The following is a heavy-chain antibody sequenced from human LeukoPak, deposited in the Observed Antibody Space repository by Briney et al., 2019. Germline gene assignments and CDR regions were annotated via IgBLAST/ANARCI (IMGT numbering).Heavy chain of an antibody. V-gene: IGHV3-30*02. Sequence: PGGSLRLSCAASGFPFSDYVMHWVRQAPGKGLEWVAVIRYDGNNKYYADSVKGRFTISRDNSKNMLYLQMNSPGTEDTAVYYCAKDRWGAVASFDYWGQGTLVTVSS. D-gene: IGHD6-19*01. J-gene: IGHJ4*02. CDR1: GFPFSDYV. CDR2: IRYDGNNK. CDR3: AKDRWGAVASFDY.